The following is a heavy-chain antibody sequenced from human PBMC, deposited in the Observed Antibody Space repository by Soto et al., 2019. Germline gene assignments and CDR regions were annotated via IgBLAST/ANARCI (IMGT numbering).Heavy chain of an antibody. J-gene: IGHJ4*02. CDR2: TNGDGSTT. D-gene: IGHD1-1*01. CDR3: ARSREVYNLVADY. V-gene: IGHV3-74*01. CDR1: GFIFSGYW. Sequence: EVQLVESGGGLVQPGGSLRLSCAASGFIFSGYWMNWVRQAPGRGLVWVSRTNGDGSTTSYADSVKGRFTISRDNAKNTLYLQMNSLRADDTAVYYCARSREVYNLVADYWGRGTLVTVS.